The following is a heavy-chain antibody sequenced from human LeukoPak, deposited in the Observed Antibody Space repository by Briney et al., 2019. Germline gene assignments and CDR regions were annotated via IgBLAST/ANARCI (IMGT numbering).Heavy chain of an antibody. J-gene: IGHJ4*02. CDR3: ARGYYYGSGSYYQ. D-gene: IGHD3-10*01. CDR1: GFTVSSNY. Sequence: GGSLRLSCAASGFTVSSNYMSWVRQAPGKGLEWVSVIYSGGSTYYADSVKGRFTISRDNSKNTLYLQMNSLRAEDTAVYYCARGYYYGSGSYYQWGQGTLVTVSS. V-gene: IGHV3-66*01. CDR2: IYSGGST.